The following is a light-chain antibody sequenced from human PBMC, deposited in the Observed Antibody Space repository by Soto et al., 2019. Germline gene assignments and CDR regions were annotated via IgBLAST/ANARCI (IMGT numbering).Light chain of an antibody. CDR3: QQYNSYSPT. CDR2: AAS. Sequence: AIQLTQSPSSLSASVGDRVTITCRASQGIRSALGWYQQKPGKVPKLLIYAASTLQSGVPSRFSGSGSGTDFTLTISSLHPDDFATYYCQQYNSYSPTFGQGTKVDIK. J-gene: IGKJ1*01. V-gene: IGKV1-13*02. CDR1: QGIRSA.